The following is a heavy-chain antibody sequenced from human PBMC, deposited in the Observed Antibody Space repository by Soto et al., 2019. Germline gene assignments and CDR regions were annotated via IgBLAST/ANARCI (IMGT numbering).Heavy chain of an antibody. Sequence: PSETLSLTCAVSGASISSSNWWSWVRQPPGKGLEWIGEMYHSGTTNHNPSLKSRVTISVDKSKNQFSLKLSSVTAADTAVYYCASRRDGCSVIGSWGQGTLVTVSS. D-gene: IGHD6-19*01. CDR1: GASISSSNW. J-gene: IGHJ5*01. CDR2: MYHSGTT. CDR3: ASRRDGCSVIGS. V-gene: IGHV4-4*02.